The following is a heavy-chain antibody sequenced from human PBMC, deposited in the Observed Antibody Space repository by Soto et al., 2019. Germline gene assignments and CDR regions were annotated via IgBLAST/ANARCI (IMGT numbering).Heavy chain of an antibody. Sequence: SVKVSCKASGGTFSSYAISWVRQAPGQGLEWMGGIIPIFGTANYAQKFQGRVTITADKSTSTAYMELSSLRSEDTAVYYCASADCSSTSCYIWNWFDPWGQGTRVTACS. CDR2: IIPIFGTA. D-gene: IGHD2-2*02. CDR3: ASADCSSTSCYIWNWFDP. J-gene: IGHJ5*02. CDR1: GGTFSSYA. V-gene: IGHV1-69*06.